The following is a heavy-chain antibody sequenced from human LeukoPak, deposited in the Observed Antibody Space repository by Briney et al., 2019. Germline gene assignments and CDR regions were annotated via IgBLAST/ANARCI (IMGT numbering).Heavy chain of an antibody. D-gene: IGHD3-22*01. V-gene: IGHV3-48*03. CDR2: ISSSGSTI. Sequence: GGSLRLSCAASGFTFSNYEMNWVRQAPGKGLEWVSYISSSGSTIKYADSVKGRFTISRDNAKNSLYLQMKSLRAEDTAVYYCARRGGHYDSSGHYYNWGQGTLVTVSS. CDR1: GFTFSNYE. J-gene: IGHJ4*02. CDR3: ARRGGHYDSSGHYYN.